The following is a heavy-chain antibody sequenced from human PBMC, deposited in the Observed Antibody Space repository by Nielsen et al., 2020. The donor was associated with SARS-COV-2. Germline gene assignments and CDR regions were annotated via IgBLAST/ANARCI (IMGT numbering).Heavy chain of an antibody. J-gene: IGHJ6*02. Sequence: WVRQAPGQGLEWMGIINPSDGSTSYAQKFQGRVTMTRDTSTSTVYMELNSLRAEDTAVYYCAKAPLRGQNVYYYYYYGMDVWGQGTTVTVSS. D-gene: IGHD5/OR15-5a*01. CDR3: AKAPLRGQNVYYYYYYGMDV. CDR2: INPSDGST. V-gene: IGHV1-46*01.